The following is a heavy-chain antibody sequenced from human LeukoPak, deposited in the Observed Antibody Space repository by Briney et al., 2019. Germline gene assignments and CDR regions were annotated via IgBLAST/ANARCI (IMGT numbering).Heavy chain of an antibody. J-gene: IGHJ5*02. Sequence: GGSLRLSCAASGFTFNNYAMTWVRQARGKGLEWVSTIDTSGGDTYYADSVKGRFTISRDNSKSTLYLQMDSLRDEDTAVYHCVRGNDHWGQGTLVTVSS. CDR3: VRGNDH. CDR1: GFTFNNYA. V-gene: IGHV3-23*01. D-gene: IGHD5-24*01. CDR2: IDTSGGDT.